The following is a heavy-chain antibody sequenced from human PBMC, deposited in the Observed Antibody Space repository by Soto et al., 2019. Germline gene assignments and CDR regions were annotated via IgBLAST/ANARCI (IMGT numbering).Heavy chain of an antibody. CDR1: GGSISSSSYY. V-gene: IGHV4-39*01. CDR2: IYYSGST. CDR3: ARLYSRYYYMDV. D-gene: IGHD2-8*01. Sequence: SETLSLTCTVSGGSISSSSYYWGWIRQPPGKGLEWIGGIYYSGSTYYNPSLKSRVTISVDTSKNQFSLKLSSVTAADTAVYYCARLYSRYYYMDVWGKGTTVTVSS. J-gene: IGHJ6*03.